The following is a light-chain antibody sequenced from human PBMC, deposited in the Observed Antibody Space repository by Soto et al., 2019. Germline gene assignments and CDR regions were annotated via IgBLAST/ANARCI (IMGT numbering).Light chain of an antibody. CDR1: SSDVGNYNY. CDR3: SSYAGSNNYV. CDR2: EVF. V-gene: IGLV2-8*01. Sequence: QSVLTQPPSASGSPRQSVTISCTGTSSDVGNYNYVSWYQQHPGKAPKLTIYEVFKRPSGVPDRFSGSKSGNTASLTVSGLQAEDEADYYCSSYAGSNNYVFGTGTKVTVL. J-gene: IGLJ1*01.